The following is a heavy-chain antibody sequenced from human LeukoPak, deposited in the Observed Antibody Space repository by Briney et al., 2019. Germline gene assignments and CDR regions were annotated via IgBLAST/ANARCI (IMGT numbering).Heavy chain of an antibody. CDR1: GGSISSGSYY. J-gene: IGHJ4*02. V-gene: IGHV4-61*02. CDR3: ASVGDYVSY. D-gene: IGHD4-17*01. CDR2: IYTSGST. Sequence: SGTLSLTCTVSGGSISSGSYYWSWIRQPAGKGLEWIGRIYTSGSTNYNPSLKSRVTISVDTSKNQFSLKLSSVTAADTAVYYCASVGDYVSYWGQGTLVTVSS.